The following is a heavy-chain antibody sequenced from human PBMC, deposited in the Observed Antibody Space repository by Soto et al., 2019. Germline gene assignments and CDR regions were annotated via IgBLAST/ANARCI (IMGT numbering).Heavy chain of an antibody. CDR2: ISSAGNTK. Sequence: EVQLVESGGGLVKPGGSLRLSCVASGFTFSRYSIKWFRQAAGKGLEWVASISSAGNTKSYANSVKGRFTISRDNAENSLYLEMNSLRPEDTAVYYCARVAYWGQGAQVTVSS. CDR1: GFTFSRYS. V-gene: IGHV3-21*06. CDR3: ARVAY. J-gene: IGHJ4*02.